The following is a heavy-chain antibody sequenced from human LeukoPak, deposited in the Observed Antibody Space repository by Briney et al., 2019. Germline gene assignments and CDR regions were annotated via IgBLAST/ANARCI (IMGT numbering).Heavy chain of an antibody. CDR1: GFTFSSYS. CDR3: ARDLCRIVGATTCFDY. V-gene: IGHV3-21*01. J-gene: IGHJ4*02. D-gene: IGHD1-26*01. Sequence: GGSLRLSCAASGFTFSSYSMNWVRQAPGKGLEWVSSISSSSSYIYYADSVKGRFTISRDNAKNSLYLQMNSLRAEDTAVYYCARDLCRIVGATTCFDYWGQGTLVTVSS. CDR2: ISSSSSYI.